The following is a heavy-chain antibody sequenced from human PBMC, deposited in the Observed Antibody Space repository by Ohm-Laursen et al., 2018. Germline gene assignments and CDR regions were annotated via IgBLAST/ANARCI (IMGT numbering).Heavy chain of an antibody. CDR1: GFTFSSYE. CDR3: ARWAWVDDYYYYYGMDV. Sequence: SLRLSCTASGFTFSSYEMNWVRQAPGKGLEWVSYISSSGSTIYYADSVKGRFTISRDNAKNSLYLQMNSLRAEDTAVYYCARWAWVDDYYYYYGMDVWGQGTTVTVSS. D-gene: IGHD1-1*01. CDR2: ISSSGSTI. J-gene: IGHJ6*02. V-gene: IGHV3-48*03.